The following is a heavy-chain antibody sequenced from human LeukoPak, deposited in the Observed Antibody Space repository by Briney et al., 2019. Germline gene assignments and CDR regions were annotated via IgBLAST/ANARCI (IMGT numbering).Heavy chain of an antibody. CDR1: GGSFSGYY. CDR3: ARGPDIVVVPADSPKAGMDV. V-gene: IGHV4-34*01. Sequence: SETLSLTCAVYGGSFSGYYWSWIRQPPEKGLEWIGEINHSGSTNYNPSLKSRVTISVDTSKNQFSLKLSSVTAADTAVYYCARGPDIVVVPADSPKAGMDVWGQGTTVTVSS. J-gene: IGHJ6*02. CDR2: INHSGST. D-gene: IGHD2-2*01.